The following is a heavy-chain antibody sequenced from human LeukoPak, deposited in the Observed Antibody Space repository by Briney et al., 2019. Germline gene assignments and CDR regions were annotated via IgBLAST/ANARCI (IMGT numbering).Heavy chain of an antibody. CDR3: ARAALGVWFGEPLGGPTEY. V-gene: IGHV1-2*02. J-gene: IGHJ4*02. CDR1: GYTFTGYY. Sequence: ASVKDSCKASGYTFTGYYIHWVRQAPGQGLEWMGWINPNSGGTYYAQSFQDRVTMTRDTSISTAYMELSRLRSDDTAVYYCARAALGVWFGEPLGGPTEYWGQGTLVTVSS. D-gene: IGHD3-10*01. CDR2: INPNSGGT.